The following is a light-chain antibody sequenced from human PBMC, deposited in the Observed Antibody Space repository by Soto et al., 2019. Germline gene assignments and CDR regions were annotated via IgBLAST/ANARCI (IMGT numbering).Light chain of an antibody. CDR1: QSVSSSY. V-gene: IGKV3-20*01. J-gene: IGKJ1*01. Sequence: EIVLTQSPGTLSLSPGERATLSCRASQSVSSSYLAWYQQKPGQAPRLLIYGASSRATGIPDRFSGSGSGTEFTLTISSLQSEDSAVYYCHQYNDWPRTFGQGTKVDI. CDR3: HQYNDWPRT. CDR2: GAS.